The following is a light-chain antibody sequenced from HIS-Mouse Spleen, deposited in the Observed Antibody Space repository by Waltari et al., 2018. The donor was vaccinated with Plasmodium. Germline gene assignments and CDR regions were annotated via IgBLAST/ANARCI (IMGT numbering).Light chain of an antibody. V-gene: IGKV1-8*01. J-gene: IGKJ2*01. CDR2: AAS. CDR3: QQYYSYPYT. CDR1: KGISSY. Sequence: AIRMTQSPSSFSASTGDRVTITCRASKGISSYLAWYQQKPGKAPKLLIYAASTLQSGVPSRGSGSGSGTDFTRTISCLQSEDFSTYYCQQYYSYPYTFGQGTKLEIK.